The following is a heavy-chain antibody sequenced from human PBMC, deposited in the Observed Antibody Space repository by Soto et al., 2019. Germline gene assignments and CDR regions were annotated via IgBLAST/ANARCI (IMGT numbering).Heavy chain of an antibody. CDR2: IYPGDSDT. J-gene: IGHJ6*02. CDR3: ATSSSSYPTYYYYGMDV. CDR1: GYSFTSYW. D-gene: IGHD6-13*01. V-gene: IGHV5-51*01. Sequence: CKGSGYSFTSYWIGWVRQMPGKGLEWMGIIYPGDSDTRYSPSFQGQVTISADKSISTAYLQWSSLKASDTAMYYCATSSSSYPTYYYYGMDVWGQGTTVTVSS.